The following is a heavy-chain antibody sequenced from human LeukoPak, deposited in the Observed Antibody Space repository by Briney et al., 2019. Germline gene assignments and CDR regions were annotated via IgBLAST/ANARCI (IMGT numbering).Heavy chain of an antibody. V-gene: IGHV5-51*01. J-gene: IGHJ3*02. D-gene: IGHD2-15*01. Sequence: GESLKISCKGSGSRFTSYWIAWVRQMPGKGLEWMGIIYPGDSDTRYSPSFQGQVTISVDKSISTAYLQWSSLKASDTAMYYCARTRMDGYCSGGSCWDAFDIWGQGTMVTVSS. CDR1: GSRFTSYW. CDR2: IYPGDSDT. CDR3: ARTRMDGYCSGGSCWDAFDI.